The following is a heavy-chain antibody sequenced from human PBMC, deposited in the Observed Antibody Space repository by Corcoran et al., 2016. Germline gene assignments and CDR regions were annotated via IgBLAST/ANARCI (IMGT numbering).Heavy chain of an antibody. CDR1: GYTFTSYG. CDR3: ARIRFLEWPLYYFDY. CDR2: SSAYNGNT. V-gene: IGHV1-18*01. Sequence: QVQLVQSGAEVKKPGASVKVSCKASGYTFTSYGISWVRQAPGQGLEWMGWSSAYNGNTNYAQKHQGRVTMTTDTSTSTAYMELRSLRSDDTAVYYCARIRFLEWPLYYFDYWGQGTLVTVSS. J-gene: IGHJ4*02. D-gene: IGHD3-3*01.